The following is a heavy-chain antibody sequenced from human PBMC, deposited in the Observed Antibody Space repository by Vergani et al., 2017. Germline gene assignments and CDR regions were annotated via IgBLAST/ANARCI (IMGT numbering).Heavy chain of an antibody. D-gene: IGHD5-24*01. Sequence: QAQLGQSDSEVKKPGNSVTLSCKTSGYTFVNHPITWVRQAPGQGLEWMGLISPYNHKTLYSQKVEGRVTMTSDTSSSTVFLELRRLTSDDTAIYYCARSQMATNDFDLWGRGTLVTVSS. J-gene: IGHJ4*02. CDR2: ISPYNHKT. CDR1: GYTFVNHP. CDR3: ARSQMATNDFDL. V-gene: IGHV1-18*04.